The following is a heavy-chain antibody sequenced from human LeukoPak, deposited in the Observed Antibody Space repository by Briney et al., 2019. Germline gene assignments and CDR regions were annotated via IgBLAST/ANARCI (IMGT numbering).Heavy chain of an antibody. CDR3: ATWTGITPY. CDR1: GFTFSSYG. D-gene: IGHD1-20*01. Sequence: GGSLRLSCAASGFTFSSYGMHWVRQAPGKGLEWVAVIWYGGSNKYYADSVKGRFTISRDNSKNTLYLQMNSLRVEDTAVYYCATWTGITPYWGQGTLVTVSS. CDR2: IWYGGSNK. J-gene: IGHJ4*02. V-gene: IGHV3-33*08.